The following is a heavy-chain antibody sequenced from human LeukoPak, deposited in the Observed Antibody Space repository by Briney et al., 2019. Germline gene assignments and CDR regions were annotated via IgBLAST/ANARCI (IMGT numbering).Heavy chain of an antibody. Sequence: QPGGFLRLSCAASGFTFSSCAMSWVRQAPGKGLEWVSGISGSGVSTYYADSVKGRFTISRDNSKNTLYLQMSSLRAEDTAVYYCAKIPQTTSVGYFDYWGQGNLVTVSS. CDR2: ISGSGVST. D-gene: IGHD4-17*01. V-gene: IGHV3-23*01. J-gene: IGHJ4*02. CDR1: GFTFSSCA. CDR3: AKIPQTTSVGYFDY.